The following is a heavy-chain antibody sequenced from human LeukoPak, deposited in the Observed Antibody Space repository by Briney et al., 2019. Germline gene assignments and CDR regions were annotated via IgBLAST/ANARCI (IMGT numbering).Heavy chain of an antibody. CDR2: IIAYIGKT. CDR3: ARDLDIVVVPAAHYYYMDV. J-gene: IGHJ6*03. D-gene: IGHD2-2*03. V-gene: IGHV1-18*01. CDR1: GYTFTSYG. Sequence: ASVKVSCKASGYTFTSYGISWVRQAPGQGLEWMGWIIAYIGKTNYAQKLQGRVTMTTDTSTSTAYMELRSLRSDDTAVYYCARDLDIVVVPAAHYYYMDVWGKGTTVTVSS.